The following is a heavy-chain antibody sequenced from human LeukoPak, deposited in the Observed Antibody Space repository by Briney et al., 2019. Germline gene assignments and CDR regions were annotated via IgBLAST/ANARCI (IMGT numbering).Heavy chain of an antibody. V-gene: IGHV3-23*01. D-gene: IGHD2-21*02. CDR1: GFTFSSYA. Sequence: GGSLRLSCAASGFTFSSYAMNWVRQAPGKGLEWVSGISASGGSTYYADSVKGRFTISRDNSKSTLYLQINSLRAEDTAVYYCAKEIGYCGGDCFSAIDSWGQGTLVTVSS. J-gene: IGHJ4*02. CDR2: ISASGGST. CDR3: AKEIGYCGGDCFSAIDS.